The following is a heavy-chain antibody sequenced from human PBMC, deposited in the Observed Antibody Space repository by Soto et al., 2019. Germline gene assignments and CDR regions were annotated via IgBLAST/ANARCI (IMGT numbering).Heavy chain of an antibody. V-gene: IGHV3-74*01. Sequence: EVQLVESGGGLVQSGGSLGLSCVASGFSFRSYWMHWVRQAPGTGLVWVARISSDGTTTTYADSANGSFTVSRDNAANTLYLQMSSLRAEDTDVYYCAREYYGVLTGYYNDYWGQGTLVTVSS. CDR2: ISSDGTTT. CDR3: AREYYGVLTGYYNDY. D-gene: IGHD3-9*01. CDR1: GFSFRSYW. J-gene: IGHJ4*02.